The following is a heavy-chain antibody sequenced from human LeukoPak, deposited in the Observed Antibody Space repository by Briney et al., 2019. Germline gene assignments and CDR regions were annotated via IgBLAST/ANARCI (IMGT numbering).Heavy chain of an antibody. CDR2: ISRSGDDI. CDR3: TKGSGGGAWAFDH. CDR1: GFIFDMYA. D-gene: IGHD2-15*01. Sequence: GGSLRLSCEASGFIFDMYAMTWVRQSPGKGLEWVSSISRSGDDIYYADSVKGRFTISRDNSKKTLYLQMNRVRVEDTAVFYCTKGSGGGAWAFDHWGQGSLVIVSS. J-gene: IGHJ4*02. V-gene: IGHV3-23*01.